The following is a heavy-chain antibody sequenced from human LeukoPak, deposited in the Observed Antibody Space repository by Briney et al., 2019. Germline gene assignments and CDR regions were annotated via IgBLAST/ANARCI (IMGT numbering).Heavy chain of an antibody. CDR2: MIPIFGTA. CDR3: ARDREHYDILTGYSSLYYMDV. J-gene: IGHJ6*03. Sequence: ASVKVSCKASGGTFSSYAISWVRQAPGHGLEWMGGMIPIFGTANYAQKFQGRVTITADKSTSTAYMELSSLRSEDTAVYYCARDREHYDILTGYSSLYYMDVWGKGTTVTVSS. CDR1: GGTFSSYA. D-gene: IGHD3-9*01. V-gene: IGHV1-69*06.